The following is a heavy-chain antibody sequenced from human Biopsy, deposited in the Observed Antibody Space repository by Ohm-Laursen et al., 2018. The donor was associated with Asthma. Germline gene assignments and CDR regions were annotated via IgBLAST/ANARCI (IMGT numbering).Heavy chain of an antibody. CDR3: ARVASYGDLYFGIDV. J-gene: IGHJ6*02. CDR1: GAYIGSRDHH. Sequence: PSQTLSLTCPVGGAYIGSRDHHWSWIRQSPGTGLEWIGFVFWSGTTHYNRSLERRLSISIDTTRNEFSMTLRSVTAADTAVYFCARVASYGDLYFGIDVWGPGTTVSVS. D-gene: IGHD4-17*01. V-gene: IGHV4-30-4*01. CDR2: VFWSGTT.